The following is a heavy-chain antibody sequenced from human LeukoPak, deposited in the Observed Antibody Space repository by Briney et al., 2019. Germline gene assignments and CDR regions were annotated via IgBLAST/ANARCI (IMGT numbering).Heavy chain of an antibody. D-gene: IGHD6-19*01. V-gene: IGHV1-2*04. Sequence: ASVKVSCKASGYTFTGYYMHWVRQAPGQGLEWMGWINPNSGGTNYAQKFQGWVTMTRDTSISTAYMELSRLRSDDTAVYYCARYGWYEAGYYFDYWGQGTLVTVSS. J-gene: IGHJ4*02. CDR3: ARYGWYEAGYYFDY. CDR2: INPNSGGT. CDR1: GYTFTGYY.